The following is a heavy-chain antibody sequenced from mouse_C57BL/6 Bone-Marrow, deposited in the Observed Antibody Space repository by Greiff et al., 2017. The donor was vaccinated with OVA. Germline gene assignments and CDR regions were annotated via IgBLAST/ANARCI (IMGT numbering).Heavy chain of an antibody. Sequence: QVQLQQPGAELVKPGASVKVSCKASGYTFTSYWMHWVKQRPGQGLEWIGRLHPSDSDTNYNQKFKGKATLTVDKSSSTAYMQLSSLTSEDSAVYYCAMRGNDYLWAMDYWGQGTSVTVSS. D-gene: IGHD2-4*01. CDR3: AMRGNDYLWAMDY. CDR1: GYTFTSYW. V-gene: IGHV1-74*01. J-gene: IGHJ4*01. CDR2: LHPSDSDT.